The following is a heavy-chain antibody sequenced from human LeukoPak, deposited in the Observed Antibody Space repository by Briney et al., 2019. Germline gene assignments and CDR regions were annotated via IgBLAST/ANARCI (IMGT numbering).Heavy chain of an antibody. Sequence: PSETLSLTCTVSGGSVSSGSYYWSWIRQPPGKGLEWIGYIYYSGSTNYNPSLKSRVTISVDTSKNQFSLKLSSVTAADTAVYYCARHEVLKHLGYCTNGVCYSGWFDPWGQGTLVTVSS. CDR1: GGSVSSGSYY. D-gene: IGHD2-8*01. J-gene: IGHJ5*02. V-gene: IGHV4-61*01. CDR3: ARHEVLKHLGYCTNGVCYSGWFDP. CDR2: IYYSGST.